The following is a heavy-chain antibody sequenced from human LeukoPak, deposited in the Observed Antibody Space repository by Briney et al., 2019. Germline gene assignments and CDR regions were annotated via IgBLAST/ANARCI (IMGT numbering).Heavy chain of an antibody. D-gene: IGHD3-10*01. V-gene: IGHV1-2*02. CDR2: INPNSGGT. CDR3: ARDQGHGSGISYYYYYYMDV. CDR1: GYTFTGYY. J-gene: IGHJ6*03. Sequence: ASVKVSCKASGYTFTGYYMHWVRQAPGQGLEWMGWINPNSGGTNYAQKFQGRVTMTRDTSISTAYMELSRLRSDDTAVYYCARDQGHGSGISYYYYYYMDVWGKGTTVTVSS.